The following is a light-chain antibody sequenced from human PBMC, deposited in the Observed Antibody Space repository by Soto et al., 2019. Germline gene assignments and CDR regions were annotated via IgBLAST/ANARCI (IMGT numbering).Light chain of an antibody. Sequence: QSVLSQPPSVSGAPGQRVTISCTGSSSNIGAGYDAHWFQQVPGTAPKLLIYGSTNRPSGVPDRFSGSNSGDTATLTIRRVEAGDEADYYCHVWDSSSDHYVFGTGTKLTVL. CDR1: SSNIGAGYD. V-gene: IGLV1-40*01. CDR3: HVWDSSSDHYV. CDR2: GST. J-gene: IGLJ1*01.